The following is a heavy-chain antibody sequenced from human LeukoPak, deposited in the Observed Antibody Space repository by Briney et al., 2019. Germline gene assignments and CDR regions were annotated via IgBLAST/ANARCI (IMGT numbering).Heavy chain of an antibody. CDR2: INQDGTTK. CDR3: ATDSSGYS. CDR1: GFTFSDYW. J-gene: IGHJ5*02. V-gene: IGHV3-7*04. D-gene: IGHD3-22*01. Sequence: GGSLRLSCAASGFTFSDYWMIWFRQAPGKGLEWVANINQDGTTKNYVDSVRGRFTISRDNAKNSLYLQMNSLRAEDTAVYYCATDSSGYSWGQGTLVSVSS.